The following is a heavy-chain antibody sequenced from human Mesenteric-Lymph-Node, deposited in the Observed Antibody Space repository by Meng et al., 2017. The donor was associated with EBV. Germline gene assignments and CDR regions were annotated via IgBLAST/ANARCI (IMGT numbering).Heavy chain of an antibody. CDR1: GFSLSTSGVG. CDR2: IYWDDDK. J-gene: IGHJ5*02. V-gene: IGHV2-5*02. CDR3: AHRTSNCFDP. Sequence: QITLKESGPTLVKPTQTLTLTCTFSGFSLSTSGVGVGWIRQPPGKALEWLAPIYWDDDKRYSPSLKTRLTITKDTSENQVVLTMTNMDPVDAATYYCAHRTSNCFDPWGQGTLVTVSS.